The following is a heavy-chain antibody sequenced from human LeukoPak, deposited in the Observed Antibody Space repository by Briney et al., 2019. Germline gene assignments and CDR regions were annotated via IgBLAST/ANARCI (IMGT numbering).Heavy chain of an antibody. V-gene: IGHV1-2*04. CDR3: ARADKDDYYGSGSKNWFDP. CDR2: INPNSGGT. D-gene: IGHD3-10*01. Sequence: ASVKVSCKASGYTFTGYYMHWVRQAPGQGLEWMGWINPNSGGTNYAQKFQGWVTMTRDTSISTAYMELSRLRSDDTAVYYCARADKDDYYGSGSKNWFDPWGQGTLVTVSS. J-gene: IGHJ5*02. CDR1: GYTFTGYY.